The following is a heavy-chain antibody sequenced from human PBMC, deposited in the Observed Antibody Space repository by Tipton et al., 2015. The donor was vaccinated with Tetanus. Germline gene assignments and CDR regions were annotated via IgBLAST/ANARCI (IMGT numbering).Heavy chain of an antibody. Sequence: SLRLSCTTSGLFFHNAWMNWVRQAPGKGLEWVAVISYDGSNEYHADSVKGRFTISRDNSKNTLYLQMNSLRAEDTALYHCAKDQGYYDISGYENYYYYYGVDVWGQGTTVTVSS. V-gene: IGHV3-30*18. D-gene: IGHD3-22*01. CDR3: AKDQGYYDISGYENYYYYYGVDV. CDR2: ISYDGSNE. CDR1: GLFFHNAW. J-gene: IGHJ6*02.